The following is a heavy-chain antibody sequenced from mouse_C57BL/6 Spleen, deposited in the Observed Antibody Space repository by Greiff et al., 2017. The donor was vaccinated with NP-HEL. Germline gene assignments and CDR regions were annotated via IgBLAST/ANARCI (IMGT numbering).Heavy chain of an antibody. Sequence: EVKVEESGGGLVQPGGSMKLSCVASGFTFSNYWMNWVRQSPEKGLEWVAQIRLKSDNYATHYAESVKGRFTISRDDSKSSVYLQMNNLRAEDTGIYYCTGYYSNYRVYYFDYWGQGTTLTVSS. CDR3: TGYYSNYRVYYFDY. D-gene: IGHD2-5*01. CDR1: GFTFSNYW. V-gene: IGHV6-3*01. CDR2: IRLKSDNYAT. J-gene: IGHJ2*01.